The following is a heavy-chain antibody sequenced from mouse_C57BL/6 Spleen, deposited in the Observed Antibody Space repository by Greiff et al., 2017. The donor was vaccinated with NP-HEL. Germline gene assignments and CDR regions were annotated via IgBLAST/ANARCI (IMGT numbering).Heavy chain of an antibody. CDR3: ERGGRDYYGSSETWFAY. V-gene: IGHV3-6*01. CDR1: GYSITSGYY. Sequence: EVQLQESGPGLVKPSQSLSLTCSVTGYSITSGYYWYWIRQFPGNKLEWMGYISYDGSNNYNPSFKNRISITRDTSSNPVFLKLNTLTTEDTATSSCERGGRDYYGSSETWFAYWGQGTLVTVSA. CDR2: ISYDGSN. J-gene: IGHJ3*01. D-gene: IGHD1-1*01.